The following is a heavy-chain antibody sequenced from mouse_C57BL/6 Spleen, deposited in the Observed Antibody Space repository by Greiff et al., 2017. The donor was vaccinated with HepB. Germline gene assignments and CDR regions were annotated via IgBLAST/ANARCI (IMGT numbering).Heavy chain of an antibody. V-gene: IGHV1-7*01. CDR3: AREEGNWDGPCAY. D-gene: IGHD4-1*01. CDR1: GYTFNSYW. Sequence: VPLHQSGAELAKPGASVQLSCKASGYTFNSYWMHWVKQRPGQGLEWIGYINPSSGYTKYNQKFTDKAPLTADKSTSTADMQRSSLTYVHSAVYYCAREEGNWDGPCAYWGQGTLVTVSA. J-gene: IGHJ3*01. CDR2: INPSSGYT.